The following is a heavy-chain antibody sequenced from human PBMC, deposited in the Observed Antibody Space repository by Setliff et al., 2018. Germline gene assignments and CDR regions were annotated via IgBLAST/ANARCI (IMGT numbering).Heavy chain of an antibody. V-gene: IGHV4-61*09. CDR3: ARMSGFLYIDV. Sequence: PSETLSLTCTVSGGSVSNTYYYWSWIRQPAGQGLEWIGQIYTSWSTNYNPSPKSRVTISVDTSKNQFSLKLSSVTAADTAVYYCARMSGFLYIDVWGKGTTVTVSS. CDR2: IYTSWST. D-gene: IGHD3-3*01. J-gene: IGHJ6*03. CDR1: GGSVSNTYYY.